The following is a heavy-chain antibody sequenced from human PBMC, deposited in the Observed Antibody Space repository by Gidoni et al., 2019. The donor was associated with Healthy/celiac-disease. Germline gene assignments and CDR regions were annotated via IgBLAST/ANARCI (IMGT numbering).Heavy chain of an antibody. CDR1: GYTFTSYA. Sequence: QVQLVQSGAEVKKPGASVKVSCKASGYTFTSYAMHWVRQAPGQRLEWMGWINAGNGNTKYSQKFQGRVTITRDTAASTAYMELSSLRSEDTAVYYCATTMVQGVIPDYWGQGTLVTVSS. D-gene: IGHD3-10*01. J-gene: IGHJ4*02. CDR3: ATTMVQGVIPDY. V-gene: IGHV1-3*01. CDR2: INAGNGNT.